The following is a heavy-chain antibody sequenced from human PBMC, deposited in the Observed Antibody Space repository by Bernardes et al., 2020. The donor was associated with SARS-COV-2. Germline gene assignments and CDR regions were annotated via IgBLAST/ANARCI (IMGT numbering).Heavy chain of an antibody. V-gene: IGHV1-18*04. J-gene: IGHJ1*01. Sequence: ASVKVSCKASGYTFTNHGITWVRQAPRQGLEWMGWISPSTRDTKYPHNFQGRVNMTIEASTSTAYMELRSLTSDDTATYYCARDPSNSSGWFAYSVDWGQGTLATVSS. CDR2: ISPSTRDT. CDR1: GYTFTNHG. D-gene: IGHD6-19*01. CDR3: ARDPSNSSGWFAYSVD.